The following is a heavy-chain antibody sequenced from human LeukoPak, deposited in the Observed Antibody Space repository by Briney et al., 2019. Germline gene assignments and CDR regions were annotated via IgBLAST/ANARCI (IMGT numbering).Heavy chain of an antibody. CDR3: ARKGNAFDF. Sequence: GGSLRLSCAASGLTFSSYGMHWVRQAPGKGLEWVAVIWYDGSNKYYADSVKGRFTIPRDNTKNSLYLQMDSLRAEDTAVYYCARKGNAFDFWGQGTMVTVSS. D-gene: IGHD3-10*01. J-gene: IGHJ3*01. CDR1: GLTFSSYG. CDR2: IWYDGSNK. V-gene: IGHV3-33*03.